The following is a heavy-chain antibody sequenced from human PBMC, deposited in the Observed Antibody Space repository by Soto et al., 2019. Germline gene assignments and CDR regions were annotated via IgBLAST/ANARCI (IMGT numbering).Heavy chain of an antibody. CDR3: ARAGDIVVVPAATHANWFDP. V-gene: IGHV1-8*01. CDR2: MNPNSGNT. D-gene: IGHD2-2*01. CDR1: GYTFTSYD. J-gene: IGHJ5*02. Sequence: ASVKVSCKASGYTFTSYDINWVRQATGQGLEWMGWMNPNSGNTGYAQKFQGRVTMTRNTSISTAYMELSSLRSEDTAVYYCARAGDIVVVPAATHANWFDPWGQGTLVTVSS.